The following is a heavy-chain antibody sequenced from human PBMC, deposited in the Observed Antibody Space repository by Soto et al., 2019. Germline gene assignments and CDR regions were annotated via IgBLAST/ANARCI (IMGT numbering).Heavy chain of an antibody. Sequence: QVQLQESGPGLVKPSETLSLTCTVSGGSVSSGRYYWSWSRQPPGKGLEWIGYIYYSGRTSYNSFLKSRVTISVATSKNQFSLKLSSVTAADTAIYYCARSGAGSGWLGGQGTLVTVSS. CDR3: ARSGAGSGWL. CDR1: GGSVSSGRYY. V-gene: IGHV4-61*01. J-gene: IGHJ4*02. D-gene: IGHD6-19*01. CDR2: IYYSGRT.